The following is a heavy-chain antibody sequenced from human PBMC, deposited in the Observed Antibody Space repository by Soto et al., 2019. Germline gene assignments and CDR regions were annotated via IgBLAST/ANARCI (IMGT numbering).Heavy chain of an antibody. Sequence: QVQLQESGPGLVEPSETLSLTCTVSGGSMTNYYWSWIRQPPGKGLEWIGYIYYSGNTNYNSSFKSRVTMSIDMSKNQYSLQLSSVTAAYTAVYYCARPFDIWGQGTMVTVSS. CDR1: GGSMTNYY. CDR3: ARPFDI. J-gene: IGHJ3*02. CDR2: IYYSGNT. V-gene: IGHV4-59*08.